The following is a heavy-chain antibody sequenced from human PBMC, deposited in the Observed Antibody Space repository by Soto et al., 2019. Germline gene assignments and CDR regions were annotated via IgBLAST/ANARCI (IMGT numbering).Heavy chain of an antibody. CDR1: GFTFSSYA. CDR2: ISYDGSNK. CDR3: ARDLDSSGFPYYFDY. J-gene: IGHJ4*02. Sequence: GGSLRLSCAASGFTFSSYAMHWVRQAPGKGLEWVAVISYDGSNKYYADSVKGRFTISRDNSKNTLYLQMNSLRAEDTAVYYCARDLDSSGFPYYFDYWGQGTLVTVSS. D-gene: IGHD6-19*01. V-gene: IGHV3-30-3*01.